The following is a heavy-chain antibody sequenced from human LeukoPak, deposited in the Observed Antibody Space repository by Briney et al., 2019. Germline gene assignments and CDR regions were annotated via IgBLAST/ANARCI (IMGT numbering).Heavy chain of an antibody. CDR3: TRDFTIFDY. Sequence: PGRSLRLSCIASGFTFGDYAMSWVRQAPGKGLEWVGFIRSKAFGGSTEYAASVKGRLTISRDDSKSIAYLQMNSLKTEDTAVYYCTRDFTIFDYWGQGTLVTVSS. CDR1: GFTFGDYA. D-gene: IGHD3-3*01. V-gene: IGHV3-49*04. CDR2: IRSKAFGGST. J-gene: IGHJ4*02.